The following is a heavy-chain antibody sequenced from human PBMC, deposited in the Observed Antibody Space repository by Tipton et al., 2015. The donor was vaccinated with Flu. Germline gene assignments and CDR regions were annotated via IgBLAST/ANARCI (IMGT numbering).Heavy chain of an antibody. V-gene: IGHV1-69*16. D-gene: IGHD1-26*01. Sequence: QLVQSGAEVKKPGSSVKVSCKASGGTFSSYTFNWVRQSPRQGLEWMGGIIPILTMTTYAQKFQGRVTITADESTSTAYMELSSLTSDDTAVYYCAREVGGFDYWGQGTLLTVSS. CDR3: AREVGGFDY. J-gene: IGHJ4*02. CDR1: GGTFSSYT. CDR2: IIPILTMT.